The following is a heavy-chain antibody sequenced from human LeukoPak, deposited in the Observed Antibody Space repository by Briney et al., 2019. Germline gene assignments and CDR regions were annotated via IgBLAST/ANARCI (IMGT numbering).Heavy chain of an antibody. D-gene: IGHD2-21*01. CDR2: IYYSGST. CDR1: GDSISSGVYY. J-gene: IGHJ4*02. CDR3: TRQAIVGRLPPLV. Sequence: SETLSLTCTVSGDSISSGVYYWSWIRQPPGKGLEWIGYIYYSGSTSYNPSLKSRVTISVDTSKNHFSLKVSSVTAADTAMFYCTRQAIVGRLPPLVWGQGILVTVSS. V-gene: IGHV4-61*03.